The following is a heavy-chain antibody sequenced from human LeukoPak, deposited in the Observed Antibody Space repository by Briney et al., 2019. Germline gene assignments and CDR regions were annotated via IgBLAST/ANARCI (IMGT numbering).Heavy chain of an antibody. CDR3: ARGLARGVTFQFYYYYYYMDV. Sequence: NASETLSLTCTVSGGSISSYYWSWIRQPPGKGLEWIGYIYYSGSTNYNPSLKSRVTISVDTSKNQFSLKLSSVTAADTAVYYCARGLARGVTFQFYYYYYYMDVWGKGTTVTISS. CDR2: IYYSGST. V-gene: IGHV4-59*01. J-gene: IGHJ6*03. D-gene: IGHD3-10*01. CDR1: GGSISSYY.